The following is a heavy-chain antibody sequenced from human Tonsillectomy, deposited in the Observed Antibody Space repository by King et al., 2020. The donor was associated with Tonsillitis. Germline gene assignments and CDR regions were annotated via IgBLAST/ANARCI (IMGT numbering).Heavy chain of an antibody. Sequence: VQLVESGGGVAQPGRSLRLSCTVSGFTFDNYGMHWVRQAPGKGLEWVSVISYDGNNKYYGDSVKGRFTISRDNSKNKLYLQMHSLKVDDTAVYYCAKDTGGFAELLPRTYYHAVDVCGEGAPVTASS. V-gene: IGHV3-30*18. J-gene: IGHJ6*04. D-gene: IGHD3-10*01. CDR3: AKDTGGFAELLPRTYYHAVDV. CDR2: ISYDGNNK. CDR1: GFTFDNYG.